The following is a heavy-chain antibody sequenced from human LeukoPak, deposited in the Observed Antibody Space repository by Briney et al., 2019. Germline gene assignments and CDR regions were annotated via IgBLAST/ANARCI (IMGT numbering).Heavy chain of an antibody. V-gene: IGHV3-7*01. J-gene: IGHJ5*02. CDR1: GITVSNNY. D-gene: IGHD2-21*02. Sequence: GGSLRLSCAASGITVSNNYMSWVRQAPGKGPEYVAYINQDGSETNYVDSVKGRFTISRDNTRNSLFLQMYSLRDEDTAIYYCARWAGRCGGVCQSEDPWGLGTLVIVSS. CDR3: ARWAGRCGGVCQSEDP. CDR2: INQDGSET.